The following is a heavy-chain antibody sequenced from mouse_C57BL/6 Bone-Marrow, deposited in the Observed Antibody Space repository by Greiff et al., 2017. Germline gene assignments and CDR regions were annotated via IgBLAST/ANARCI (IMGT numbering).Heavy chain of an antibody. D-gene: IGHD2-2*01. Sequence: EVQLVESGGGLVKPGGSLKLSCAASGFTFSSYTMSWVRQTPEKRLEWVATISGGGGNTYYPDSVKGRFTISRDDAKNTMYLQMSSLRSEDTALYYCARHRCGYVLFFAYWGQGALVTVSA. J-gene: IGHJ3*01. V-gene: IGHV5-9*01. CDR1: GFTFSSYT. CDR2: ISGGGGNT. CDR3: ARHRCGYVLFFAY.